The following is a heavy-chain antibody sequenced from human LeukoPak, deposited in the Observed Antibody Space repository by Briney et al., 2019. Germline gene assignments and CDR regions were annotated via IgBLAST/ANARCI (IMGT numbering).Heavy chain of an antibody. Sequence: ASVKVSCKASGYTFTSYDINWVRQATGQGLEWMGWMNPNSGNTGYAQKFQGRVTMTRNTSISTAYMELSSLRSEDTAVYYCARGLRFLEWLSRYYYYGMDVWGQGTTVTVSS. D-gene: IGHD3-3*01. CDR2: MNPNSGNT. CDR3: ARGLRFLEWLSRYYYYGMDV. V-gene: IGHV1-8*01. CDR1: GYTFTSYD. J-gene: IGHJ6*02.